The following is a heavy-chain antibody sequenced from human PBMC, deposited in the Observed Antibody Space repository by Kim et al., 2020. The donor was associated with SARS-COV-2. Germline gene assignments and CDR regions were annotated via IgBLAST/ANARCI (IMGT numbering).Heavy chain of an antibody. CDR3: ARAVYSSASDY. Sequence: GGSLRLSCAASGFTFSNYWMTWVRQAPGKGLEWVANIKKDGSEKYYADSLKGRFTVSRDNAKNSLYLEMDSLRADDTAVYYCARAVYSSASDYWGQGTL. J-gene: IGHJ4*02. CDR2: IKKDGSEK. CDR1: GFTFSNYW. D-gene: IGHD6-19*01. V-gene: IGHV3-7*01.